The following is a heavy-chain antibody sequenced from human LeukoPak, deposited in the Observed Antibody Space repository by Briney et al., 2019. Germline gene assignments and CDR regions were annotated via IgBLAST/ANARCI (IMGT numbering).Heavy chain of an antibody. CDR1: GGSFSGYY. J-gene: IGHJ4*02. Sequence: SETLSLTCAVYGGSFSGYYWSWIRQPPGKGLEWIGEINHSGSTNYNPSLKSRVTISVDTSKNQFSLKLSSVTAADTAVYYCAKWGSSGWPAFDYWGQGTLVTVSS. V-gene: IGHV4-34*01. D-gene: IGHD6-19*01. CDR2: INHSGST. CDR3: AKWGSSGWPAFDY.